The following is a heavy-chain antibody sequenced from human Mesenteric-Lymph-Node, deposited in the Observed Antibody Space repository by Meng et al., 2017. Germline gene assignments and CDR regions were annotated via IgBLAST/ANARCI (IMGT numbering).Heavy chain of an antibody. Sequence: VQLQESGPGLVKPSQTLSLTCTVSGGSISSGGYYWSWIRQPPGKGLEWIGFMYYNEKTNYNPSLKSRVTISVDTSKNQFSLKLSSVTAADTAVYYCARVGWRQWSFDLWGRGTLVTVSS. CDR2: MYYNEKT. J-gene: IGHJ2*01. V-gene: IGHV4-61*02. CDR1: GGSISSGGYY. D-gene: IGHD5-18*01. CDR3: ARVGWRQWSFDL.